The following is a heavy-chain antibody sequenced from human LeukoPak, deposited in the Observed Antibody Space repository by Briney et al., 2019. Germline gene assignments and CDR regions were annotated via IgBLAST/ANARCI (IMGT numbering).Heavy chain of an antibody. D-gene: IGHD6-13*01. Sequence: GGSLRLSCAASGFTFSSYGMRWVRQAPGKGLEWVAVISYDGSNKYYADSVKGRFTISRDNSKNTLYLQMNSLRAEDTAVYYCASTGLAAEAPRAWGQGTLVTVSS. CDR3: ASTGLAAEAPRA. V-gene: IGHV3-30*03. J-gene: IGHJ5*02. CDR2: ISYDGSNK. CDR1: GFTFSSYG.